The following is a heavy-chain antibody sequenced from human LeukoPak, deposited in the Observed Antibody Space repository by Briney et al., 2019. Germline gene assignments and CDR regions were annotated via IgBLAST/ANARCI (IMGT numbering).Heavy chain of an antibody. CDR1: GFTFSSFW. Sequence: PGGSLRLSCAVSGFTFSSFWMHWVRHAPGKGLVWVSRINTDGSSTDYADSVKGRFTISRDNAKNTLYLQMNSLRAEDTAVYYCARDRRYFDWLPENDAFDIWGQGTMVTVSS. D-gene: IGHD3-9*01. J-gene: IGHJ3*02. CDR2: INTDGSST. V-gene: IGHV3-74*01. CDR3: ARDRRYFDWLPENDAFDI.